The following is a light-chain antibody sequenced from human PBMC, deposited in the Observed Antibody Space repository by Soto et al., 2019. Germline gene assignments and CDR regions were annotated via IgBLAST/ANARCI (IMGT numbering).Light chain of an antibody. V-gene: IGKV1-9*01. CDR2: AAS. Sequence: IQLPQSPSSLSASVGDRVTITCRASQDISSSLGWYQQKPGKAPKLLMYAASILQSGVPSRFSGSGFGTDFTLTISSLQDEDFESYFCQQLRSYPSTFGGGTKVEIK. J-gene: IGKJ4*01. CDR3: QQLRSYPST. CDR1: QDISSS.